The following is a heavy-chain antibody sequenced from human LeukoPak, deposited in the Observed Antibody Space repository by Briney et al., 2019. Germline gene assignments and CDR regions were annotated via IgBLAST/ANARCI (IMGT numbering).Heavy chain of an antibody. Sequence: GESMKISCKGSGYSFTSYWIGWVRQMPGKGLEWMGIIYPGDSDTRYSPSFQGQVTISADKSISTAYLQWSSLKASDTAMCYCARHQLRDAFDIWGQGTMVTVSS. CDR2: IYPGDSDT. CDR3: ARHQLRDAFDI. J-gene: IGHJ3*02. CDR1: GYSFTSYW. V-gene: IGHV5-51*01. D-gene: IGHD6-6*01.